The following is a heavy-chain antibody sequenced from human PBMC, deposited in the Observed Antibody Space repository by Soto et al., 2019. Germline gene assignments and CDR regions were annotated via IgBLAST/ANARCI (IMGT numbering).Heavy chain of an antibody. CDR2: IYSDATT. Sequence: EVQLVETGGGLIQPGGSLRLSCAASGFTVSSNYMNWVRQAPGKGLEWLSIIYSDATTYYADSVKGRFTISRDNFKNTLYLPMNNLRAEDTAVYYCAILSNWGQGTLVTVSS. CDR3: AILSN. D-gene: IGHD6-6*01. V-gene: IGHV3-53*02. J-gene: IGHJ4*02. CDR1: GFTVSSNY.